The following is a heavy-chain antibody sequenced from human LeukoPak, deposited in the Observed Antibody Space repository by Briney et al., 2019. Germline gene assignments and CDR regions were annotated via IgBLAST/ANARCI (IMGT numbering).Heavy chain of an antibody. V-gene: IGHV4-34*01. J-gene: IGHJ4*02. D-gene: IGHD2-2*01. Sequence: SETLSLTCAVYGGPFSGYYWSWIRQPPGKGLEWIGEINHSGSTNYNPSLKSRVTISVDTSKNQFSLKLSSVTAADTAVYYCARGKYCSSTSCYAKPSDYWGQGTLVTVSS. CDR3: ARGKYCSSTSCYAKPSDY. CDR2: INHSGST. CDR1: GGPFSGYY.